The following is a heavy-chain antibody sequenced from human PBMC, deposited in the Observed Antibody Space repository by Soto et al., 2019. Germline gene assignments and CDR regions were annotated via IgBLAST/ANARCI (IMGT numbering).Heavy chain of an antibody. D-gene: IGHD2-2*01. V-gene: IGHV1-8*01. Sequence: QVQLVQSGAEVKKPGASVKVSCKASGYTFTSYDINWVRQATGQGLEWMGWMNPNSGNTGYAQKFQGRVTMTRTTSISTAYMELSSLRAEDTAVYYCARYIVVVPAAISAGPYYYYMDVWGKGTTVTVSS. CDR1: GYTFTSYD. CDR3: ARYIVVVPAAISAGPYYYYMDV. CDR2: MNPNSGNT. J-gene: IGHJ6*03.